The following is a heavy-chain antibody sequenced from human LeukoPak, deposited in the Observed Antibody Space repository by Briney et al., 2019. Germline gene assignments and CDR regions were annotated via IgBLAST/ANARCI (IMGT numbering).Heavy chain of an antibody. D-gene: IGHD4-23*01. CDR3: ARETEVPGGRSWDF. Sequence: SETLSLTCTVSGGSISSYYWTWIRQPAGKGLGWIGRIHPSGTTNHNPSLKSRVIMSLDMSNNQFSLKVRSVTAADTAVYYCARETEVPGGRSWDFWGQGTLVTVSS. CDR1: GGSISSYY. J-gene: IGHJ4*02. V-gene: IGHV4-4*07. CDR2: IHPSGTT.